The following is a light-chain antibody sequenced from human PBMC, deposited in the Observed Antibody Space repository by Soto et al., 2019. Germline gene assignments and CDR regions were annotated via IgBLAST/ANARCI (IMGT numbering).Light chain of an antibody. Sequence: IQRPQSPYTLSASVGDRVTITCRASQSISSWLAWYQHKPGKAPKLLIYDASSLESGVPSRFSGSGSGTEFTLTISSLQPDDFATYYRPHSTSYSITFGQGTRLEIK. CDR1: QSISSW. CDR2: DAS. CDR3: PHSTSYSIT. J-gene: IGKJ5*01. V-gene: IGKV1-5*01.